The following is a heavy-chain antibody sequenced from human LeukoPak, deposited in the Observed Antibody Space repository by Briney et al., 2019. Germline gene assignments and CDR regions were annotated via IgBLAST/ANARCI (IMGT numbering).Heavy chain of an antibody. CDR3: ARNVLRFLEPPDAFDI. CDR2: INPNSGGT. V-gene: IGHV1-2*02. D-gene: IGHD3-3*01. J-gene: IGHJ3*02. Sequence: SPGGSLRLSCAASGFTFTGYYMHWVRQAPGQGLEWMGWINPNSGGTNYAQKFQGRVTMTRDTSISTAYMELSRLRSDDTAVYYCARNVLRFLEPPDAFDIWGQGTMVTVSS. CDR1: GFTFTGYY.